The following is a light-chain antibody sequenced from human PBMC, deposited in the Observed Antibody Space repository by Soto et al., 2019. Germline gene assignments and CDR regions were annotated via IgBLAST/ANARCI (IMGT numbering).Light chain of an antibody. CDR1: SDAVGGYNY. Sequence: QCALTQPASVSGSPGQSITISCTGTSDAVGGYNYVAWYQQHPGKAPKLMIYDVSNRPSGVSNRFSGSKSGNTASLTISGLQAEDEADYYCSSYTSSSVVFGGGTKVTAL. J-gene: IGLJ2*01. CDR3: SSYTSSSVV. V-gene: IGLV2-14*01. CDR2: DVS.